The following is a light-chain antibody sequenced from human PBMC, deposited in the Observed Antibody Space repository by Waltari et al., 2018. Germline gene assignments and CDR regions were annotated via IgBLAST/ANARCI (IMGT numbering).Light chain of an antibody. CDR1: QSISSY. CDR2: AAS. J-gene: IGKJ1*01. V-gene: IGKV1-39*01. Sequence: DIQMTQSPSSLSASVGDRVTITCRASQSISSYLNWYQQKPGKAPKLLIYAASSLQSGVPSRFSGSGSGTDFTLTISSLQPEDSATYYCQQFSGILWTFGQGTKVEIK. CDR3: QQFSGILWT.